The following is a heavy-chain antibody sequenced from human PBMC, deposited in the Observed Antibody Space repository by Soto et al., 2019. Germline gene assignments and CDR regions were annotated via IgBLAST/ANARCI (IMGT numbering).Heavy chain of an antibody. J-gene: IGHJ4*02. CDR3: AKRGVDTFGLSY. CDR2: INTDGSST. Sequence: VQLGEFGGGLVQPGGSLRLSCAVSGFTFSSFWMHWVRQAPGEGLVWVSRINTDGSSTSYADSVKGRFTISRDNAKNTLYLQMNSLRVEDTAMYYCAKRGVDTFGLSYWGQGTLVTVSS. V-gene: IGHV3-74*01. CDR1: GFTFSSFW. D-gene: IGHD3-10*01.